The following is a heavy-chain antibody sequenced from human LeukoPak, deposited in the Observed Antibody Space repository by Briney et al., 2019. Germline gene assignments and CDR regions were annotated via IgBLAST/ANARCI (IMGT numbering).Heavy chain of an antibody. V-gene: IGHV3-74*01. CDR1: GFSFSTYW. Sequence: GGSLRLSCAASGFSFSTYWIHWVRQAPGKGLVWVSRITSDGSYTNYADSVKGRFTISRDNAKKTLYLQMNSLRVEDTAIYYCTRPSAGGGLASDYWGQGTLVTVSS. CDR3: TRPSAGGGLASDY. CDR2: ITSDGSYT. D-gene: IGHD3-10*01. J-gene: IGHJ4*02.